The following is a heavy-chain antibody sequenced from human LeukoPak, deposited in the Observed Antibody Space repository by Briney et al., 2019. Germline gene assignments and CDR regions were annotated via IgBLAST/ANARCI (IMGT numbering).Heavy chain of an antibody. D-gene: IGHD6-19*01. CDR3: ARENALAVAGTGNWFDP. Sequence: GASVKVSCKASGYTFTSYGISWVRQAPGQGLEWMGRISAYNGNTNYAQKLQGRVTMTTDTSTSTAYMELRSLRSDDTAVYYCARENALAVAGTGNWFDPWGQGTLVTVSS. CDR1: GYTFTSYG. CDR2: ISAYNGNT. V-gene: IGHV1-18*01. J-gene: IGHJ5*02.